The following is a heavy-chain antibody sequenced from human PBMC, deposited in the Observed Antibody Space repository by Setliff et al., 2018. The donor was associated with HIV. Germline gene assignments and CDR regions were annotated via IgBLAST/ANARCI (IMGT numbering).Heavy chain of an antibody. CDR1: GFTFSSYS. CDR3: ARGVYCSSTSCVSLGWFDP. D-gene: IGHD2-2*01. V-gene: IGHV3-48*01. CDR2: ISSGSTTI. Sequence: GGSLRLSCAASGFTFSSYSMNWVRQAQGKWLEWVSYISSGSTTIYYGDSVKGRFTISRDNAKNSLYLQMDSLRAEDTAVYYCARGVYCSSTSCVSLGWFDPWGQGTLVTVSS. J-gene: IGHJ5*02.